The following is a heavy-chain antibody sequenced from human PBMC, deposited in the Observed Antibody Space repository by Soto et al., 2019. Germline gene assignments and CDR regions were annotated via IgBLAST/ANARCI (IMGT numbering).Heavy chain of an antibody. D-gene: IGHD3-10*01. CDR1: GYTFTSYG. CDR2: ISAYNGNT. V-gene: IGHV1-18*01. CDR3: ARDHGSGKSLGRWEDY. J-gene: IGHJ4*02. Sequence: QVQLVQSGAEVKKPGASVKVSCKASGYTFTSYGISWVRQAPGQGLEWMGWISAYNGNTNYAQKLQGRVTMTTGTATSTAYMELRSLRSDDTAVYYCARDHGSGKSLGRWEDYWGQGTLVTVSS.